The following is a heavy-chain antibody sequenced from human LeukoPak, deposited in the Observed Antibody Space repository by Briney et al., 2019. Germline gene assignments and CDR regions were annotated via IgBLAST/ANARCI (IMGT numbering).Heavy chain of an antibody. Sequence: SETLSLTCTVSGGSISSSSYYWGWIRQPPGKGLEYVGSLFYSGTSYYNPSLKSRVTMSVDTSKNQFSLKLSSVTAADTAVYYCARGEYDYVWGMVIYYGMDVWGQGTTVTVSS. CDR2: LFYSGTS. CDR1: GGSISSSSYY. CDR3: ARGEYDYVWGMVIYYGMDV. V-gene: IGHV4-39*01. J-gene: IGHJ6*02. D-gene: IGHD3-16*01.